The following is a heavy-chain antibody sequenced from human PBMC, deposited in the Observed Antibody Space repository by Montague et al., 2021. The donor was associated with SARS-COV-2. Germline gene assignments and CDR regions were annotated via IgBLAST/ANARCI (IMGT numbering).Heavy chain of an antibody. J-gene: IGHJ4*02. CDR2: INHSGST. CDR1: GGSFSGYY. D-gene: IGHD3-3*01. V-gene: IGHV4-34*01. CDR3: ARLSGYYGV. Sequence: SETLSLTCAVYGGSFSGYYWSWIRQSPGKGLEWIREINHSGSTHYNPSLKSRVILSVDTSKNQFSLNLSSVTAADAAFYYCARLSGYYGVWGQGTLVTVSS.